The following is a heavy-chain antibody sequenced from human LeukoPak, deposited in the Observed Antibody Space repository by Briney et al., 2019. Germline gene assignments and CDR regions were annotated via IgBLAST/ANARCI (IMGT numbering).Heavy chain of an antibody. D-gene: IGHD6-6*01. J-gene: IGHJ4*02. Sequence: NLGESLKISCKASGYSFTTYWIGWVRQMPGKGLEWMGIIYPGDSDTRYSPSFQGQVTISADKSISTAYLQWSSLRASDTAMYYCARRYGPQSSSDYWGQGTLVTVSS. CDR1: GYSFTTYW. CDR3: ARRYGPQSSSDY. CDR2: IYPGDSDT. V-gene: IGHV5-51*01.